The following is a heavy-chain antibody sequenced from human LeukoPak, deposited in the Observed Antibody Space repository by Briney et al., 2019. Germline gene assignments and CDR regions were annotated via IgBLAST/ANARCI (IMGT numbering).Heavy chain of an antibody. CDR3: ARVPHDIVVVVAATPDY. CDR2: ITSRSSYI. Sequence: PGGSLRLSCAASGFTFSSYSMNWVRQAPGKGLEWVSSITSRSSYIYYADSVKGRFTISRDNAKNSLYLQMNSLRAEDTAVYYCARVPHDIVVVVAATPDYWGQGTRVTVPS. V-gene: IGHV3-21*01. D-gene: IGHD2-15*01. J-gene: IGHJ4*02. CDR1: GFTFSSYS.